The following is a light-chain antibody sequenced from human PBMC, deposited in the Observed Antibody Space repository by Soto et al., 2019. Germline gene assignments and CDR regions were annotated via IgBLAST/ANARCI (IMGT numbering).Light chain of an antibody. CDR2: DVS. CDR1: SSDVGGYNY. V-gene: IGLV2-14*01. J-gene: IGLJ2*01. CDR3: SSYTSSSTLMV. Sequence: QSALTQPASVSGSPXQSITXSCTGTSSDVGGYNYVSWYQQHPGKAPKLMIYDVSNRPSGVSNRFSGSKSGNTASLTISGLQAEDEADYYCSSYTSSSTLMVFGGGTKLTVL.